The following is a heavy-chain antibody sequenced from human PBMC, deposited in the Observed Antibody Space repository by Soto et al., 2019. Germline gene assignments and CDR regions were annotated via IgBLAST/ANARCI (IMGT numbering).Heavy chain of an antibody. CDR3: ARFQQLIRYYYYGMDV. D-gene: IGHD6-6*01. CDR1: GYTFTSYG. V-gene: IGHV1-18*01. Sequence: ASVKVSCKASGYTFTSYGISWVRQAPGQGLEWMGWISAYNGNTNYAQKLQGRVTMTTDTSTSTAYMELRSLRSDDTAVYYCARFQQLIRYYYYGMDVWGQGTTVTSP. J-gene: IGHJ6*02. CDR2: ISAYNGNT.